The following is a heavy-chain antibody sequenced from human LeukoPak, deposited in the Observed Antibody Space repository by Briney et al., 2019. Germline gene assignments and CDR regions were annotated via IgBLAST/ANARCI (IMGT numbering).Heavy chain of an antibody. Sequence: SETLSLTCSVSGGSISSKTYFWGWIRQPPGKGLEWIGSIYYSGSTYYNPSLSSRVTISEDTSKNQLSLRLSSVTAADTAVYYCARDEVAAAGYFGYWGQGTLVTVSS. V-gene: IGHV4-39*07. D-gene: IGHD6-13*01. J-gene: IGHJ4*02. CDR1: GGSISSKTYF. CDR2: IYYSGST. CDR3: ARDEVAAAGYFGY.